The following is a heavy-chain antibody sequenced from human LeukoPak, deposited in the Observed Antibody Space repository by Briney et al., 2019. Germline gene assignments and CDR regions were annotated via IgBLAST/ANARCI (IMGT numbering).Heavy chain of an antibody. CDR2: IIPIFGTA. CDR3: ARYPPRGAFDI. J-gene: IGHJ3*02. Sequence: ASVKVSCKASGGTFSSYAISWVRQAPGQGLEWMGGIIPIFGTANYAQKFRGRVTITTDESTSTAYMELSSLRSEDTAVYYCARYPPRGAFDIWGQGTMVTVSS. V-gene: IGHV1-69*05. D-gene: IGHD3-10*01. CDR1: GGTFSSYA.